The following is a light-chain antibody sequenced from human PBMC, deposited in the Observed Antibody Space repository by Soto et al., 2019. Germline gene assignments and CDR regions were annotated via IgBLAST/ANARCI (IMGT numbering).Light chain of an antibody. CDR2: GAS. CDR1: QSVSSN. Sequence: EIVMTQSPATLSVSPGERATLSCRASQSVSSNLAWYQQKPGQAPRLLIYGASTRATGIPARFSGSGSGTEFTLTISILQSEDFAVCYCQRYNNLPLYTFGQGTKLEIK. J-gene: IGKJ2*01. CDR3: QRYNNLPLYT. V-gene: IGKV3-15*01.